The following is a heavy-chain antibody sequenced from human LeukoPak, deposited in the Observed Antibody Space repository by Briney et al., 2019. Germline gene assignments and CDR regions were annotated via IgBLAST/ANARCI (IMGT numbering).Heavy chain of an antibody. J-gene: IGHJ4*02. CDR3: ARDRYDILTGYLVFDY. Sequence: GGSLRLSCAASGFTFSSYWLSWVRQAPGKGLEWVANIKQDGSEKYYVDSVKGRFTISRDNAKNSLYLQMNSLRAEDTAVYYCARDRYDILTGYLVFDYWGQGTLVTVSS. CDR1: GFTFSSYW. CDR2: IKQDGSEK. V-gene: IGHV3-7*01. D-gene: IGHD3-9*01.